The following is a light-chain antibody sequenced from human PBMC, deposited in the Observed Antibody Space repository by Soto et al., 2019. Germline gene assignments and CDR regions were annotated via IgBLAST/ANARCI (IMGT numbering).Light chain of an antibody. CDR3: SSYRRGSTYV. Sequence: QSALTQPASVSGSPGQSITVSCIGTSSDVGGYNYVSWYQQHPGKAPRLMIYDVTNRPSGVSNRFSGPKSGNTASLTISGLQAEDEADYYCSSYRRGSTYVFGTGTKLTVL. CDR2: DVT. CDR1: SSDVGGYNY. J-gene: IGLJ1*01. V-gene: IGLV2-14*01.